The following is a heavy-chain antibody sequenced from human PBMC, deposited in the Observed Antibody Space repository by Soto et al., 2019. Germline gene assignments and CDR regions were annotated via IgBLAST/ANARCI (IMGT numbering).Heavy chain of an antibody. CDR3: ARTRIAHIPDYDYGMDV. CDR2: INPNSGGT. D-gene: IGHD6-13*01. Sequence: QVQLVPSGAEVKKPGASVKVSCKASGYTFTGYYMHWVRQAPGQGLEWMGWINPNSGGTNYAQKFQGWVTMTRDTSISTAYMELSRLRSDDTAVYYCARTRIAHIPDYDYGMDVWGQGTTVTVSS. CDR1: GYTFTGYY. V-gene: IGHV1-2*04. J-gene: IGHJ6*02.